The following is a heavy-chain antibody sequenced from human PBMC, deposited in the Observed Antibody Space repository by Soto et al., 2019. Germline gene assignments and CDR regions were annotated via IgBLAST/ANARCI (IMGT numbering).Heavy chain of an antibody. CDR3: ALKGIPLATALGY. J-gene: IGHJ4*02. CDR1: GFTFSSYA. D-gene: IGHD6-19*01. CDR2: ISGSGGST. V-gene: IGHV3-23*01. Sequence: EVQLLESGGGLVQPGGSLRLSCAASGFTFSSYAMSWVRQAPGKGLEWVSAISGSGGSTYYADSVKGRFTISRDNSKNTLYLQMNSLRAEDTAVYYSALKGIPLATALGYWGQRALVTVSS.